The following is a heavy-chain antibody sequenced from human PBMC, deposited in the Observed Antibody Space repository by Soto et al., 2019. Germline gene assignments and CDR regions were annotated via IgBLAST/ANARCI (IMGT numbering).Heavy chain of an antibody. Sequence: GASVKVSCKASGGTFSNYAISWVRQAPGQGLEWMGGIIVCNGTTNYAQKLQGRVTITTDTSTTTAYMELRGLRSDDTAVYYCARDLTPMDIWGQGTMVTVSS. CDR1: GGTFSNYA. J-gene: IGHJ3*02. V-gene: IGHV1-18*01. CDR2: IIVCNGTT. CDR3: ARDLTPMDI. D-gene: IGHD2-15*01.